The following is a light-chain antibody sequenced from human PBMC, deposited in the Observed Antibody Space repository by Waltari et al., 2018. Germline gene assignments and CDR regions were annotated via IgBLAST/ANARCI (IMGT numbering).Light chain of an antibody. CDR3: QSYDSSHHVI. V-gene: IGLV6-57*01. Sequence: NFMLTQPHSVSESPGKTVTIPCTRSPGNIASNYVQWYQPRPGSSPTTLLYADDQRPSNSASLTISGLKTEDEADYYCQSYDSSHHVIFGGGTKLTVL. J-gene: IGLJ2*01. CDR2: ADD. CDR1: PGNIASNY.